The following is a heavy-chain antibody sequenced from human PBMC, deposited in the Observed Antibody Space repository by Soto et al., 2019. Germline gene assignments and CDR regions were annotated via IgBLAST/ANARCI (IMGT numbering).Heavy chain of an antibody. CDR1: GGSISSYY. Sequence: TSETLSLTCTVSGGSISSYYWSWIRQPPGKGLEWIGYIYYSGSTNYNPSLKSRVTISVDTSKNQFSLKLSSVTAADTAVYYCARGGGSGSYYKRAYYYYGMDVWGQGTTVTVSS. CDR2: IYYSGST. J-gene: IGHJ6*02. D-gene: IGHD3-10*01. V-gene: IGHV4-59*01. CDR3: ARGGGSGSYYKRAYYYYGMDV.